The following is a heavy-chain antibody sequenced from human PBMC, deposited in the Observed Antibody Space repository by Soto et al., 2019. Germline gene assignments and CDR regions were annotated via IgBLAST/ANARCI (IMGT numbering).Heavy chain of an antibody. J-gene: IGHJ3*02. D-gene: IGHD6-13*01. CDR2: IYYSGST. V-gene: IGHV4-31*03. CDR1: GGSISSGGYY. Sequence: TVSGGSISSGGYYWSWIRQHPGKGLEWIGYIYYSGSTYYNPSLKSRVTISVDTSKNQFSLKLSSVTAADTAVYYCASVTAAAFDIWGQGTMVTVSS. CDR3: ASVTAAAFDI.